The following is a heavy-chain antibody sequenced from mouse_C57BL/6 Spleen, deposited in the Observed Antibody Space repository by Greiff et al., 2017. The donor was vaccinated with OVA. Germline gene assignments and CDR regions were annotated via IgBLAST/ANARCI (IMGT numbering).Heavy chain of an antibody. CDR2: INPSNGGT. V-gene: IGHV1-53*01. CDR1: GYTFTSYW. Sequence: QVQLQQPGTELVKPGASVKLSCKASGYTFTSYWMHWVKQRPGQGLEWIGNINPSNGGTNYNEKFKSKATLTVDKSSSTAYMQLSSLTSEDSAVYYSARWHYGSSYWYFDVWGTGTTVTVSS. D-gene: IGHD1-1*01. J-gene: IGHJ1*03. CDR3: ARWHYGSSYWYFDV.